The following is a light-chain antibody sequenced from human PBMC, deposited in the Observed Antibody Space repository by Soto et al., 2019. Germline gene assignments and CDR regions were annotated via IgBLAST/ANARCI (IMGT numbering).Light chain of an antibody. V-gene: IGKV3-15*01. CDR2: GAS. J-gene: IGKJ4*01. Sequence: EIVMTQSPSTLSVSPGERATLSCRASQSVSSNLAWYQQKSGQAPRLLIYGASTRATGIPARFSGSGSGTEFTLTISSLQSEDFAVYYCQQYNSCPLTFGGGTKVDIK. CDR1: QSVSSN. CDR3: QQYNSCPLT.